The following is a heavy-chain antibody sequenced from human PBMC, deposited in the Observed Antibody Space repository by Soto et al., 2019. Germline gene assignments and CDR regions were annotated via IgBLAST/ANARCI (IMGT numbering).Heavy chain of an antibody. CDR2: ISGSGGST. V-gene: IGHV3-23*01. CDR1: GFTFSSYA. D-gene: IGHD2-15*01. J-gene: IGHJ4*02. Sequence: EVQLLESGGGLVQPGGSLRLSCAASGFTFSSYAMSWVRQAPGKGLEWVSAISGSGGSTYYADSVKGRFTISRDNSKNTLYLQMNSLRAEDTAVYYCAKRGWRFVVVVYYFDYWGQGTLVTVSS. CDR3: AKRGWRFVVVVYYFDY.